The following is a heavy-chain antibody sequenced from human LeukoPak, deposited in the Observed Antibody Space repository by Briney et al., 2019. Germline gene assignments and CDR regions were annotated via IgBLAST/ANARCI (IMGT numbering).Heavy chain of an antibody. Sequence: SVKVSCKASGFGFTTSAMQWVRQARGQRLEWIGWIVVGSGHTRYAQKFQERITITRDMSTSTAYVQLSSLRSEDTAVYYCAADHQFSGWESAYGMDVWGQGTTVTVSS. V-gene: IGHV1-58*02. CDR3: AADHQFSGWESAYGMDV. CDR1: GFGFTTSA. D-gene: IGHD6-25*01. J-gene: IGHJ6*02. CDR2: IVVGSGHT.